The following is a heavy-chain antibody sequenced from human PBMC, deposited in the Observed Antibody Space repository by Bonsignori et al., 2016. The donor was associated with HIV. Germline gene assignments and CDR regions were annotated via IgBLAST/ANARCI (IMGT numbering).Heavy chain of an antibody. J-gene: IGHJ4*02. CDR1: GGSISSGDYY. V-gene: IGHV4-30-4*08. CDR3: ARRGQYYHFDY. D-gene: IGHD2/OR15-2a*01. CDR2: IYYSGTA. Sequence: SETLSLTCTVSGGSISSGDYYWSWIRQPPGKGLEWIGYIYYSGTAYYNPSLKSRVTMSVDTSKNLFSLKLRSATAADTAVYYCARRGQYYHFDYWGQGTLVTVSS.